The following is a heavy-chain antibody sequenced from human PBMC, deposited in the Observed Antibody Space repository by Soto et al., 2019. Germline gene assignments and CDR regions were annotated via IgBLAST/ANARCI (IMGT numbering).Heavy chain of an antibody. D-gene: IGHD6-13*01. V-gene: IGHV4-39*01. CDR1: GGSISSSSYY. CDR2: IYYSGST. Sequence: PSETLSLTCTVSGGSISSSSYYWGWIRQPPGKGLEWIGTIYYSGSTYYNPSLKSRDTISVDTSKNQFSLKLSSVTAADTAVYYCARLTAGTSGYYYYYMDVWGKGTTVTVSS. J-gene: IGHJ6*03. CDR3: ARLTAGTSGYYYYYMDV.